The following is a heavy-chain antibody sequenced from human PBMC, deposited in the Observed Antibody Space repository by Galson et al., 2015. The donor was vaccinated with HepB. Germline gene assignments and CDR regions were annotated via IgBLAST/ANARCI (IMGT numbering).Heavy chain of an antibody. CDR3: ARGDILTGYSLCHLNY. D-gene: IGHD3-9*01. J-gene: IGHJ4*02. V-gene: IGHV4-31*03. CDR1: GGSISSGGYY. CDR2: IYYSGRT. Sequence: QVQLQESGPGLVKPSQTLSLTCTVSGGSISSGGYYWSWIRQHPGKGLEWIGYIYYSGRTYHNPSLKSRVTTSVDTSKNQFSLKLSSVTAADTAVYYCARGDILTGYSLCHLNYWGQGTLVTVSS.